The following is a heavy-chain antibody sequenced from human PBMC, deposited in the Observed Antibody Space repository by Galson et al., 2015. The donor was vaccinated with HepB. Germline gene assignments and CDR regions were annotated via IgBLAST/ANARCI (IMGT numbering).Heavy chain of an antibody. J-gene: IGHJ4*02. CDR3: SKAVGGHFDY. D-gene: IGHD2-15*01. Sequence: SLRLSCAASGFAFSTYGMHRVRQAPGKGLEWVAVISKDETNKYYADSVKGRFTISRDNSQNTLYLQMNSLRAEDTAVYYCSKAVGGHFDYWGQGTLVTVSS. V-gene: IGHV3-30*18. CDR2: ISKDETNK. CDR1: GFAFSTYG.